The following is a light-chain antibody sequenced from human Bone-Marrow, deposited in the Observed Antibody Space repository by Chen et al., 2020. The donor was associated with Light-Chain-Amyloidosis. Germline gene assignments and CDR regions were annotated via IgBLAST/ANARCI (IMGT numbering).Light chain of an antibody. J-gene: IGLJ1*01. CDR2: EVT. CDR3: SSYTITNTLV. CDR1: SSDVGGDNH. V-gene: IGLV2-14*01. Sequence: QSALTQPASVSGSPGQSITISCTGTSSDVGGDNHVSWYQQHPDKAPNLMIYEVTNRPSWVPARFSGSKSDNTASLTISGLQPEDEADYFCSSYTITNTLVFGSGTRVTVL.